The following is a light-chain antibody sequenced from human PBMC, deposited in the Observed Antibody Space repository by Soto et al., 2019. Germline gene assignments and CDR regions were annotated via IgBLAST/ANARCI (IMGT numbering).Light chain of an antibody. V-gene: IGKV3-20*01. Sequence: EIVLTQSPGTLSLSPGERATLSCRASQSVSSSYLAWYQQKPGQAPMLLIYDASSRATGIPDRFSGSGSGTDFTLTISRLEPEDFAVYYCQQCGSSPWTFGQGTKVEIK. J-gene: IGKJ1*01. CDR2: DAS. CDR1: QSVSSSY. CDR3: QQCGSSPWT.